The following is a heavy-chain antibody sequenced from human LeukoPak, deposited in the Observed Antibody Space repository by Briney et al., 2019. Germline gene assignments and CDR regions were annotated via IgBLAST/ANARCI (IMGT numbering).Heavy chain of an antibody. CDR1: GGSISSYY. CDR3: AREVHEVYGFSRGMDV. D-gene: IGHD3-10*01. Sequence: PSETLSLTCTISGGSISSYYWSWIRQPPGKGLEWIGYISYSGSTNYNPSLKSRVTISVDTSKNQFSLKLSSMTAADTAVYYRAREVHEVYGFSRGMDVWGQGTTVTVSS. J-gene: IGHJ6*02. V-gene: IGHV4-59*01. CDR2: ISYSGST.